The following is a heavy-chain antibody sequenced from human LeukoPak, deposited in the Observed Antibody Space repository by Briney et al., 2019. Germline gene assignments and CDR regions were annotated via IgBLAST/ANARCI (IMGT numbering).Heavy chain of an antibody. CDR2: INHSGGT. V-gene: IGHV4-34*01. J-gene: IGHJ4*02. Sequence: SETLSLTCAVYGGSFNDYYCSWIRQPPGKGLEWIGEINHSGGTNYNPSLKSRVTISIDTSKNQFSLKLSSVTAADTAVYYCARKARYSSGWYSSNHFDYWGQGTLVTVSS. CDR3: ARKARYSSGWYSSNHFDY. D-gene: IGHD6-19*01. CDR1: GGSFNDYY.